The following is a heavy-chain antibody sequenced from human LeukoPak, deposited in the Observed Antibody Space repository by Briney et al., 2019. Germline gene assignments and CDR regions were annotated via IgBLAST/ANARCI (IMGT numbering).Heavy chain of an antibody. D-gene: IGHD3-22*01. Sequence: SETLSLTCTVSGGSISSYYWSWIRQPPGKGLEWIGYIYYSGSTNYNPSLKSRVTISVDTSKNQFSLMLSSVTAADTAVYYCARGAYYYDSANAFDIWGQGTMVTVSS. CDR3: ARGAYYYDSANAFDI. CDR1: GGSISSYY. V-gene: IGHV4-59*01. CDR2: IYYSGST. J-gene: IGHJ3*02.